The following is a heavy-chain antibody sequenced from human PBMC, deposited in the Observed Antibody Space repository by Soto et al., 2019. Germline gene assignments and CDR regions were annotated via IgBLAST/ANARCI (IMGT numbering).Heavy chain of an antibody. CDR2: IYYSGST. CDR3: ARLGPTTVPTSYFTGNYNGMDV. D-gene: IGHD4-17*01. Sequence: QVQLQESGPGLVKPSQTLSLTCTVSGGSISSGDYYWSWIRQPPGKGLEWIGYIYYSGSTYYNPSLGSRLTISVDTSKNQFSLKLSSVTAADTAVYCCARLGPTTVPTSYFTGNYNGMDVWGQGTTVAVSS. J-gene: IGHJ6*02. CDR1: GGSISSGDYY. V-gene: IGHV4-30-4*01.